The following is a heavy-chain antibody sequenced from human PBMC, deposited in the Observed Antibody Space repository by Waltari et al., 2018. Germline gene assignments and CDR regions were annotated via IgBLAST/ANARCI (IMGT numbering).Heavy chain of an antibody. J-gene: IGHJ4*02. Sequence: QVPQQQWGAGLLTPSETLSLTCGVSGGSFFGYYWSWIRQPPGKGLEWLGEIAHSGRTNYNPSLKSRITISIDTANNQFSLNLTSATAADTAVYYCVRGGWLRPFDYWGQGSLLVVSS. CDR1: GGSFFGYY. D-gene: IGHD5-12*01. V-gene: IGHV4-34*01. CDR3: VRGGWLRPFDY. CDR2: IAHSGRT.